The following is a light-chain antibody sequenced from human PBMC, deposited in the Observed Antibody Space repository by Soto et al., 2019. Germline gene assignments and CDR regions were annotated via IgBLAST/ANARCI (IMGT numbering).Light chain of an antibody. V-gene: IGKV3-20*01. CDR1: QSVSSSY. J-gene: IGKJ1*01. CDR2: GAS. Sequence: EIVLTQSPDTLSVSPGERATLSCRASQSVSSSYLAWYQQKPGQAPRLLIYGASSRATGIPDRFSGSGSGTDFTLTISRLEPEDFAVYYCQHYGSSLWTFGQGTKVEIK. CDR3: QHYGSSLWT.